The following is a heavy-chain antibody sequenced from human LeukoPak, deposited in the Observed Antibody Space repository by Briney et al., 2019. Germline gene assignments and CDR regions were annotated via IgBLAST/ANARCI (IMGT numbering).Heavy chain of an antibody. D-gene: IGHD1-14*01. J-gene: IGHJ4*02. Sequence: SETLSLTCTVSGGSISSSSYYWGWIRQPPGKGLEWIVSIYYSGSTYYNPSLKSLVTISVDTSKTQFSLKLSSVTAADTAVYYCARHKNQAYFDCGGQGTLVTVSS. CDR2: IYYSGST. CDR3: ARHKNQAYFDC. V-gene: IGHV4-39*01. CDR1: GGSISSSSYY.